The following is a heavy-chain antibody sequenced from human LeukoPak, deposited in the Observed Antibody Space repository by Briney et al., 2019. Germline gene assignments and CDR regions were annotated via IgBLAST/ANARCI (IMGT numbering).Heavy chain of an antibody. Sequence: GGSLRLSCAASGFPFSNHAMSWVRQPPGKGLEWVAAISNGNTYYADSVRGRFTISRDDSRNMVYLQMNSLRDEDTALYYCVREAGYCSSVCLKSNWFDPWGQGTQVTVSS. CDR1: GFPFSNHA. J-gene: IGHJ5*02. D-gene: IGHD2-8*02. CDR2: ISNGNT. V-gene: IGHV3-23*01. CDR3: VREAGYCSSVCLKSNWFDP.